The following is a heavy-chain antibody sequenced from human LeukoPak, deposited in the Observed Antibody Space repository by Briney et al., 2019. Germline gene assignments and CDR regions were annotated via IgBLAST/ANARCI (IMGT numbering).Heavy chain of an antibody. CDR1: GFTFSTYS. V-gene: IGHV3-48*02. Sequence: GGSLRLSCAASGFTFSTYSMNWVRQAPGKGLEWVSYISSSSSTIYYADSVKGRFTISRDSAKNSLYLQMHYLRDEDTALYYCARYSSGWSFDYWGQGTLVTVSS. D-gene: IGHD6-19*01. CDR2: ISSSSSTI. CDR3: ARYSSGWSFDY. J-gene: IGHJ4*02.